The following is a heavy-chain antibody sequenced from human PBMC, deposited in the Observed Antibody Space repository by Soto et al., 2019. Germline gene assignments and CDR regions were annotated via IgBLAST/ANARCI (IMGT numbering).Heavy chain of an antibody. D-gene: IGHD2-2*01. V-gene: IGHV1-18*01. CDR1: GYSFSIYG. CDR2: ISAYNGNT. J-gene: IGHJ6*01. CDR3: AKDIVLVPAAGAYYYYGMDV. Sequence: GASLKISCKGSGYSFSIYGISWVRQAPGQGLEWMGWISAYNGNTNYAQKLQGRVTMTTDTSTSTAYMELRSLRSDDTAVYYCAKDIVLVPAAGAYYYYGMDVWGKGTTVTVSS.